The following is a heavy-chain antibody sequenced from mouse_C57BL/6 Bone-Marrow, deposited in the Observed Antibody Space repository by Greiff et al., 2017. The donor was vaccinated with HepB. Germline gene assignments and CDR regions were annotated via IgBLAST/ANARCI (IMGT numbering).Heavy chain of an antibody. V-gene: IGHV1-82*01. CDR3: AVIPWWYFDV. J-gene: IGHJ1*03. CDR2: IYPGDGDT. Sequence: VQLQQSGPELVKPGASVKISCKASGYEFSSSWMNWVKQRPGKGLEWIGRIYPGDGDTNYNGKFKGKATLTADKSSSTAYMQLSSLTSEDSAVYFCAVIPWWYFDVWGTGTTVTVSS. CDR1: GYEFSSSW.